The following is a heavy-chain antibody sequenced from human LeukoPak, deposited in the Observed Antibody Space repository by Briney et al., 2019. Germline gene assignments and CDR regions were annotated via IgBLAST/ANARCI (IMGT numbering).Heavy chain of an antibody. J-gene: IGHJ4*02. CDR3: ARDTDSSSSLIDY. D-gene: IGHD6-6*01. CDR1: GFTFTNYW. V-gene: IGHV3-7*01. CDR2: INQDGSEK. Sequence: TGGSLRLSCAASGFTFTNYWMSWVRQAPGKGLEWVANINQDGSEKYYVDSVKGRFTISRDNAKNSLYLQMNSLRAEDTAVYYCARDTDSSSSLIDYWGQGTLVTVSS.